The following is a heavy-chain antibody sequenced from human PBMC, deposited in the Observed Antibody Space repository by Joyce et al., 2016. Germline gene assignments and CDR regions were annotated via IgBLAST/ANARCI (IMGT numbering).Heavy chain of an antibody. CDR3: ARHGIWNYAPPFDY. V-gene: IGHV4-39*01. D-gene: IGHD1-7*01. Sequence: QLQLQESGPGLVKPSETLSLTCTVSSGSIDMPDYYWGWILQPPGKGLEWIGSISYSGNTYYIPSLSSRVTIIKDTSKNQFSLELTSVTAADTAVYYCARHGIWNYAPPFDYWGQGTLVTVSS. CDR1: SGSIDMPDYY. J-gene: IGHJ4*02. CDR2: ISYSGNT.